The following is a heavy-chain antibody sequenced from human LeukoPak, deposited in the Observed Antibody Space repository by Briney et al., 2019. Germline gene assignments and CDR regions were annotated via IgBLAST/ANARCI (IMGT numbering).Heavy chain of an antibody. Sequence: SETLSLTCAVYGGSFSGYYWSWIRQPPGKGLEWIGEINHRGSTNYNPSLKSRVTISVDTSKSQFSLKLSSVTAADTAVYYCARGRMFDLWGQGTLVTVSS. V-gene: IGHV4-34*01. CDR1: GGSFSGYY. J-gene: IGHJ5*02. CDR2: INHRGST. CDR3: ARGRMFDL.